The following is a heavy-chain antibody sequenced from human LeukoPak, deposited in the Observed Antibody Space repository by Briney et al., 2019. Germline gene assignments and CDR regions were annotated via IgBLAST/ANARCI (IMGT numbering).Heavy chain of an antibody. J-gene: IGHJ4*02. D-gene: IGHD6-19*01. V-gene: IGHV3-13*04. Sequence: GGSLRLSCAASGXTFSSYDMHWVRQATGKGQEWVSAIGTAGDTYYPGSVKGRFTISRENAKNSLYLQMNSLRAGDTAVYYCVRAGSGWYYFDYWGQGTLVTVSS. CDR2: IGTAGDT. CDR3: VRAGSGWYYFDY. CDR1: GXTFSSYD.